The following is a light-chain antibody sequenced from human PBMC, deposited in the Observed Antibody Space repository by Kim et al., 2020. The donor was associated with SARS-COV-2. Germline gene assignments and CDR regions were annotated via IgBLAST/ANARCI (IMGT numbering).Light chain of an antibody. V-gene: IGLV3-19*01. CDR2: GKN. CDR3: YSGDSNDNVV. J-gene: IGLJ2*01. CDR1: SLRSYY. Sequence: SSELTQDPAVYVALGQTVRITCQGDSLRSYYATWYQQKLGQAPILVIYGKNNRPSGNTDRFSGSSSGNKTSLTITETQAGDEDDNYCYSGDSNDNVVFGG.